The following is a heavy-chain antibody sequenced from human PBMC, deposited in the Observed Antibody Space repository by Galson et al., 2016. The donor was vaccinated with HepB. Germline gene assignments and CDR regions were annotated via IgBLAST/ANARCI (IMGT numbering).Heavy chain of an antibody. D-gene: IGHD1-14*01. Sequence: SLRLSCAGAGFIFNSAWMSWVRQAPGKGPEWVARVRSQVDGGTIEYAAPVEGRFTMSRHDSARTTYLRMNGLKTEDTGVYFWVPDVPEPLAQMDYRGQGVRVIVSS. J-gene: IGHJ4*02. CDR2: VRSQVDGGTI. CDR3: VPDVPEPLAQMDY. V-gene: IGHV3-15*01. CDR1: GFIFNSAW.